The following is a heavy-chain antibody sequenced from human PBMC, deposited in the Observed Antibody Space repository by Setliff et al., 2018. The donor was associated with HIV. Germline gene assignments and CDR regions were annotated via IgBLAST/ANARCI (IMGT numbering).Heavy chain of an antibody. J-gene: IGHJ3*01. CDR3: ARHKTNYDFYAFDV. D-gene: IGHD3-3*01. Sequence: SENLSLTCTVSGGSFSSSTYSWGWIRQPPGMGLEWIGSIHSSGTTDYNPSLKSRVAMSVDTSRSQFSLKLRSVTAADTAVYYCARHKTNYDFYAFDVWGQGTMVS. V-gene: IGHV4-39*01. CDR1: GGSFSSSTYS. CDR2: IHSSGTT.